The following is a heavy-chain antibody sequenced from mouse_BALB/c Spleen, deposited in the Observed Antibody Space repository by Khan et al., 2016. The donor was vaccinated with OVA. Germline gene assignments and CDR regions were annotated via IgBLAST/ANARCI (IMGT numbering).Heavy chain of an antibody. V-gene: IGHV3-2*02. CDR3: ARTARMKY. D-gene: IGHD1-2*01. CDR2: ISYSGST. J-gene: IGHJ2*01. CDR1: GYSITSGYG. Sequence: EVQLQESGPGLVKPSQSLSLTCTVTGYSITSGYGWNWIRQFPGNKLEWMGYISYSGSTNYNPTLKSRISITRDTSKNQSFLQLNSVTTEDTATYYCARTARMKYWGQGTTLTVSS.